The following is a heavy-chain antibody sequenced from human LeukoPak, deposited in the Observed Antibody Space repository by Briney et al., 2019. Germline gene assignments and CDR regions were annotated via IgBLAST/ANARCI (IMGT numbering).Heavy chain of an antibody. Sequence: ASETLSLTCTGSGGSISSYYWSWIRQPPGKGLEWIGYIYYSGSTNYNPSLKSRVTISVDTSKNQFSLKLNSVTATDTAVYYCARQGHKLTLVDYHGMDVWGQGTTVTVSS. J-gene: IGHJ6*02. V-gene: IGHV4-59*08. CDR2: IYYSGST. D-gene: IGHD1-26*01. CDR3: ARQGHKLTLVDYHGMDV. CDR1: GGSISSYY.